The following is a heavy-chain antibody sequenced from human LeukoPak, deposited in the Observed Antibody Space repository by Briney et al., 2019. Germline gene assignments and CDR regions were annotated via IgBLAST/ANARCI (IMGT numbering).Heavy chain of an antibody. CDR2: INTSGST. CDR3: ARGYNSGWYAY. Sequence: SETLSLTCTVSGGSISSGSYFWSWIRQPAGKGLEWIGRINTSGSTNYDPSLKSRVTMSVDTSKNQFSLKVNSVTAADTAVYYCARGYNSGWYAYWGQGTLVTVSS. D-gene: IGHD6-19*01. V-gene: IGHV4-61*02. CDR1: GGSISSGSYF. J-gene: IGHJ4*02.